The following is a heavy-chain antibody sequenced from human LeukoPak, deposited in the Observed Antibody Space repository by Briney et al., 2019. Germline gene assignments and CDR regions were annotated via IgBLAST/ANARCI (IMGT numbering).Heavy chain of an antibody. D-gene: IGHD2-2*01. V-gene: IGHV3-9*01. Sequence: GGSLRLSCAASGFTFDDYAMHWVRQAPGKGLEWVSGISWNSGSLGYADSVKGRFTISRDNAKNSLYLQMNRLRAEDTAVYYCARLYCSSTSCYYFDYWGQGTLVTVSS. J-gene: IGHJ4*02. CDR3: ARLYCSSTSCYYFDY. CDR2: ISWNSGSL. CDR1: GFTFDDYA.